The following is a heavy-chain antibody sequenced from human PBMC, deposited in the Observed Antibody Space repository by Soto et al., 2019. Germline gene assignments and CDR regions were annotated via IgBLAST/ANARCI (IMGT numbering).Heavy chain of an antibody. D-gene: IGHD5-12*01. CDR3: AVGRVSVDIVATGFDY. CDR1: GGTFSSYT. J-gene: IGHJ4*02. CDR2: IIPILGIA. Sequence: GASVKVSCKASGGTFSSYTISWVRQAPGQGLEWMGRIIPILGIANYAQKFQGRVTITADKSTSTAYMELSSLRSEDTAMYYCAVGRVSVDIVATGFDYWGQGTLVTVSS. V-gene: IGHV1-69*02.